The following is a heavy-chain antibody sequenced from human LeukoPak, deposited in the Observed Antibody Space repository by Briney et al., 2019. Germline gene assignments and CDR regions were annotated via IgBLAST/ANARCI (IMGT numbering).Heavy chain of an antibody. CDR2: INQDGSEK. Sequence: PGGSLRLSCTASGFTFGDSAMSWVRPAPRRGLAWVANINQDGSEKYYVDSVKGRLTISRDNAKNSLYLQMNSLRAEDTAVYYCARDQGFSYYYYYMDVWGKGTTVTVSS. J-gene: IGHJ6*03. CDR1: GFTFGDSA. CDR3: ARDQGFSYYYYYMDV. D-gene: IGHD3-3*01. V-gene: IGHV3-7*01.